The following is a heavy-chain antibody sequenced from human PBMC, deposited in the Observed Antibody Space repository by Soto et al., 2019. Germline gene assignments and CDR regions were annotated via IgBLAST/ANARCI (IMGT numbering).Heavy chain of an antibody. CDR1: GRSFSGYY. J-gene: IGHJ4*02. V-gene: IGHV4-34*01. CDR3: ARSYGGNSGTFDF. D-gene: IGHD4-17*01. Sequence: QVQLQQWGAGLLRPSEALSLTCAVYGRSFSGYYWSWIRQPPGKGLEWIGEINHSGRTTYNPSLKSRVTISVDTSNNHLSLKLSSVTAADTAVYYCARSYGGNSGTFDFWGQGTLVTVSS. CDR2: INHSGRT.